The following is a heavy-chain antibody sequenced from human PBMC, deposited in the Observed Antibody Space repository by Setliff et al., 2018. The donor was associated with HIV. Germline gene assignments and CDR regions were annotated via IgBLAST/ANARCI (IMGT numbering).Heavy chain of an antibody. D-gene: IGHD3-3*01. CDR2: SYYSGST. J-gene: IGHJ5*02. CDR3: ARVYYNLWSSYFWEHVQLDP. Sequence: KTSETLSLTCTVSGGSISSSSYYWGWIRQPPGKGLEWIGSSYYSGSTDHNPSLKRRVSISLDTSKNQFSLRLNSATAADTAVYYCARVYYNLWSSYFWEHVQLDPWSQGTQVTSPQ. CDR1: GGSISSSSYY. V-gene: IGHV4-39*07.